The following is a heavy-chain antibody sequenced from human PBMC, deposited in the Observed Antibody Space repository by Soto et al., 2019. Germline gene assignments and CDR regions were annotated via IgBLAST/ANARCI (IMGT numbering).Heavy chain of an antibody. CDR1: GFTFSSYG. CDR2: ISYDGSNK. Sequence: GGSLRLSCAASGFTFSSYGMHWVRQAPGKGLEWVAVISYDGSNKYYADSVKGRFTISRDNSKNTLYLQMNSLRAEDTAVYYCARYDGEIWFGPKAEYGMDVWGQGTTVTVSS. CDR3: ARYDGEIWFGPKAEYGMDV. V-gene: IGHV3-30*03. J-gene: IGHJ6*02. D-gene: IGHD3-10*01.